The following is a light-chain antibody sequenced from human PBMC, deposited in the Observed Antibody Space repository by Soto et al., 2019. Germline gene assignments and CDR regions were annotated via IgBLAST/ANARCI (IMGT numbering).Light chain of an antibody. CDR3: QQVKSYPRT. V-gene: IGKV1-9*01. CDR2: EES. CDR1: QAITNN. Sequence: DIHLTQSPSSLSASVGDRVTITCRASQAITNNFAWYQQKPGNPPRLLIYEESTLHSGVPSRFSGRKVGTQFILTIDSLQPEDFATYYCQQVKSYPRTFGGGTKVEIK. J-gene: IGKJ4*01.